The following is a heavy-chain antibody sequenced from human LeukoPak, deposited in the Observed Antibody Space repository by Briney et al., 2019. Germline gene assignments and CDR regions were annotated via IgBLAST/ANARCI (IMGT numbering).Heavy chain of an antibody. CDR3: ASKPRYYYDSTDY. CDR1: GFIFSNYW. CDR2: ISSSSSYI. J-gene: IGHJ4*02. V-gene: IGHV3-21*01. Sequence: GGSLRLSCATSGFIFSNYWMSWVRQAPGKGLEWVSSISSSSSYIYYADSVKGRFTISRDNAKNSLYLQMNSLRAEDTAVYYCASKPRYYYDSTDYWGQGTLVTVSS. D-gene: IGHD3-22*01.